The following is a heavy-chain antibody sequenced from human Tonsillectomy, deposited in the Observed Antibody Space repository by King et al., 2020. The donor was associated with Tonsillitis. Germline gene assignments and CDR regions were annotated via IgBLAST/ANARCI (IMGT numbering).Heavy chain of an antibody. J-gene: IGHJ4*02. D-gene: IGHD1-7*01. V-gene: IGHV3-23*04. CDR1: GFTFSRYG. CDR2: VSAKGDST. CDR3: AIDSGVIWNYGVH. Sequence: VQLVESGGALVQPGGSLRLSCATSGFTFSRYGLSWVRQAPGKGLEWVATVSAKGDSTYYADSVKGRFTISRDSSKNTIYLQINNLRAEDTAVYYCAIDSGVIWNYGVHWGQGTLVTVSS.